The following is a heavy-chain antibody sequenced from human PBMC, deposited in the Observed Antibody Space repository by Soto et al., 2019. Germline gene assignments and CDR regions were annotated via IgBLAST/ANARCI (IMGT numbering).Heavy chain of an antibody. CDR2: IIPIFGTA. CDR1: GGTFSSYS. D-gene: IGHD5-12*01. J-gene: IGHJ5*02. V-gene: IGHV1-69*13. CDR3: ARGRDGYTTRWFDP. Sequence: SVKVSCKASGGTFSSYSISWVRQAPGQGLEWMGGIIPIFGTANYAQKFQGRVTITADESTSTAYMELSSLRSEDTAVYYCARGRDGYTTRWFDPWGQGTLVTVSS.